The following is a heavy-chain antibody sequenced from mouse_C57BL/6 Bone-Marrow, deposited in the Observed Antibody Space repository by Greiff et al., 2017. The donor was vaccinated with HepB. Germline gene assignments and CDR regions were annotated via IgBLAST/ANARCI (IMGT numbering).Heavy chain of an antibody. CDR3: ARRFDGITTVAMDY. CDR1: GYAFSSSW. J-gene: IGHJ4*01. CDR2: IYPGDGDT. Sequence: QVQLQQSGPELVKPGASVKISCKASGYAFSSSWMNWVKQRPGKGLEWIGRIYPGDGDTNYNGKFKGKATLTADKSSSTAYMQLSSLTSEDSAVYFCARRFDGITTVAMDYWGQGTSVTVSS. D-gene: IGHD1-1*01. V-gene: IGHV1-82*01.